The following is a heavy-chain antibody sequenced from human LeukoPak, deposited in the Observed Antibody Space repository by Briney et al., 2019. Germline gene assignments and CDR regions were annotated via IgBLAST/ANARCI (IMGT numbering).Heavy chain of an antibody. D-gene: IGHD3-22*01. CDR2: ISSSSSYI. Sequence: PGGSLRLSCAASEFTFSNYAMSWVRQAPGKGLEWVSSISSSSSYIYYADSVKGRFTISRDNAKNSLYLQMNSLRAEDTAVYYCARDPDYYDSSGYYYADAFDIWGQGTMVTVSS. J-gene: IGHJ3*02. CDR1: EFTFSNYA. V-gene: IGHV3-21*01. CDR3: ARDPDYYDSSGYYYADAFDI.